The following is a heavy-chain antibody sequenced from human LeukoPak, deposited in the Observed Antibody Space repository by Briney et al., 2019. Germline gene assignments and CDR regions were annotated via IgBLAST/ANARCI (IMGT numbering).Heavy chain of an antibody. J-gene: IGHJ4*02. D-gene: IGHD3-16*01. CDR2: IYYSGST. V-gene: IGHV4-59*01. CDR1: GGSTSSYY. Sequence: KPSETLSLTCAVSGGSTSSYYRSWIRQPPGKGLEWIGYIYYSGSTNYNPSLKSRVTISVDTSKNQFSLKLSSVTAADTAVYYCATSHTYQPYYFDYWCQGTLVTVSS. CDR3: ATSHTYQPYYFDY.